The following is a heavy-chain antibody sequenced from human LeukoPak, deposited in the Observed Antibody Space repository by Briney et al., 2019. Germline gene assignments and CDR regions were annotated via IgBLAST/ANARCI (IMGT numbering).Heavy chain of an antibody. J-gene: IGHJ4*02. CDR2: IYHSGST. V-gene: IGHV4-38-2*01. Sequence: PSDTLSLTCAVSGYSISSGYYWGWIRQTPGKGLEWIGSIYHSGSTYYNPSLKSRVTISVDTSKNQFSLKLSSVTAADTAVYYCARVDTYDYYDSSGSPKRAFDYWGQGTLVSV. D-gene: IGHD3-22*01. CDR3: ARVDTYDYYDSSGSPKRAFDY. CDR1: GYSISSGYY.